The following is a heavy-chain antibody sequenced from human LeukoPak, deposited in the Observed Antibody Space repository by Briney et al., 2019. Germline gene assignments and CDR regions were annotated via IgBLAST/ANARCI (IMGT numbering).Heavy chain of an antibody. V-gene: IGHV4-34*01. CDR1: GGSFSGYY. D-gene: IGHD6-13*01. J-gene: IGHJ4*02. CDR2: INHSGST. Sequence: KTSETLSLTCAVYGGSFSGYYWSWIRQPPGKGLEWIGEINHSGSTNYNPSLKSRVTISVDTSKNQFSLKLSSVTAADTAVYYCARVAAGTDYWGQGTLVTVSS. CDR3: ARVAAGTDY.